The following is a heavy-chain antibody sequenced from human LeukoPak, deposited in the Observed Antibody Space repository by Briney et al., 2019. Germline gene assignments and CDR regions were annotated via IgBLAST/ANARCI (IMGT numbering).Heavy chain of an antibody. Sequence: GGSLRLSRAASGFTFSTSWMNWVRQAPGKGLEWVSAISGSGGSTYYADSVKGRFTISRDNSKNTLYLQMNSLRAEDTAIYYCARRGPYFDYWGQGILVTVSS. D-gene: IGHD3-10*01. J-gene: IGHJ4*02. CDR2: ISGSGGST. V-gene: IGHV3-23*01. CDR1: GFTFSTSW. CDR3: ARRGPYFDY.